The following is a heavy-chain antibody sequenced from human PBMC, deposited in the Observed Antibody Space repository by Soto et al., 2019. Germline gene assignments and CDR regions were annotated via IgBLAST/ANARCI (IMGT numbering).Heavy chain of an antibody. CDR3: ARRQNWNNLFDT. V-gene: IGHV4-59*08. J-gene: IGHJ5*02. Sequence: SETLSLTCTASGGSITNNYCSWIRQSPGKGLEWIGCSYYSGSTSYNPSLRSRVTISIDTSKTQFSLRLRSVTAADTAVYYCARRQNWNNLFDTWGQGTLVNVS. CDR2: SYYSGST. CDR1: GGSITNNY. D-gene: IGHD1-1*01.